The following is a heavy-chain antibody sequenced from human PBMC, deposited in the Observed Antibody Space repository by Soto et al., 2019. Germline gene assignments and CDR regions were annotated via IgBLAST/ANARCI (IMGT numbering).Heavy chain of an antibody. CDR2: IYYGGNT. CDR3: ARLNRAGTEKDWFDP. J-gene: IGHJ5*02. V-gene: IGHV4-39*01. D-gene: IGHD6-13*01. CDR1: GGSISSAGFY. Sequence: SETLSLTCTVSGGSISSAGFYWGWIRQPPGKGLEWIANIYYGGNTYYNPSLRSRITISIDTSKNQFSLRLSSVTATDSAIYYCARLNRAGTEKDWFDPWGPGTLVTVSS.